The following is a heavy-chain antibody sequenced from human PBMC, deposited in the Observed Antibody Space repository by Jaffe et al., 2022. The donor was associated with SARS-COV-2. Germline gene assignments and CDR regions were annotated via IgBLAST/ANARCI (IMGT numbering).Heavy chain of an antibody. CDR1: GFTVSSNY. CDR2: IYSGGST. J-gene: IGHJ6*02. V-gene: IGHV3-53*01. CDR3: ARGGDGVSPPYYYYYGMDV. Sequence: EVQLVESGGGLIQPGGSLRLSCAASGFTVSSNYMSWVRQAPGKGLEWVSVIYSGGSTYYADSVKGRFTISRDNSKNTLYLQMNSLRAEDTAVYYCARGGDGVSPPYYYYYGMDVWGQGTTVTVSS. D-gene: IGHD2-8*01.